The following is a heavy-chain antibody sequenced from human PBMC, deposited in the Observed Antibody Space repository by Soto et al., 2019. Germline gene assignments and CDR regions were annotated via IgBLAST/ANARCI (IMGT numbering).Heavy chain of an antibody. J-gene: IGHJ5*02. CDR2: INPNSGGT. D-gene: IGHD6-13*01. CDR1: GYTFTGYY. Sequence: ASVKVSCKASGYTFTGYYMHWVRQAPGQGLEWMGWINPNSGGTNYAQKFQGWVTMTRDTSISTAYMELSRLRSDATAVYYCARDRRRIIAAAPSYNWFDPCGQGALVTVSS. V-gene: IGHV1-2*04. CDR3: ARDRRRIIAAAPSYNWFDP.